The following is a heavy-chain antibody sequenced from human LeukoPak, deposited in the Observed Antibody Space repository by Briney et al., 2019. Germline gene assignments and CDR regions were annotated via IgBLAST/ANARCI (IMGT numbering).Heavy chain of an antibody. V-gene: IGHV4-31*03. CDR3: ARVTSGYYTTDAFDI. J-gene: IGHJ3*02. CDR2: IYYSGGA. Sequence: PSETLSLTCTVSGGSISSGAYYWSWIRQHPGKGLEWIGYIYYSGGAYYNPSLKSRVTISVDTSKNQFSLKLSSLTAADMAVYYCARVTSGYYTTDAFDIWGQGTMVTVSS. CDR1: GGSISSGAYY. D-gene: IGHD3-3*01.